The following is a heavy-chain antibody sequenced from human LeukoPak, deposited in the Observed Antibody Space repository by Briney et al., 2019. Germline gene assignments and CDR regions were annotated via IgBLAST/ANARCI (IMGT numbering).Heavy chain of an antibody. Sequence: GGSLRLSCAASGNYWMHWVRQAPGKGLVWVSHLNSDGSWTSYAGSVKGRFTISKDNAKNTVYLQMNSLRAEDTAVYYCVSFYETYWGRGTLVTVSS. CDR1: GNYW. CDR2: LNSDGSWT. CDR3: VSFYETY. V-gene: IGHV3-74*01. D-gene: IGHD2/OR15-2a*01. J-gene: IGHJ4*02.